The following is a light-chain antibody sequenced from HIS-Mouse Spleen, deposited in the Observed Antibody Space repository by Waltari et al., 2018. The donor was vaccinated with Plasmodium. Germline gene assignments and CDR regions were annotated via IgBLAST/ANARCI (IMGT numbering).Light chain of an antibody. CDR1: QSVSSN. Sequence: EIGEKQAPATPSGSPGGRANPPCRASQSVSSNLDWYQQKPGQAPRLLIYGASTRATGIPARFSGSGSGTEFTLTISSMQSEDFAVYYCQQYNNWPRGTFGQGTKVEIK. V-gene: IGKV3-15*01. CDR3: QQYNNWPRGT. CDR2: GAS. J-gene: IGKJ1*01.